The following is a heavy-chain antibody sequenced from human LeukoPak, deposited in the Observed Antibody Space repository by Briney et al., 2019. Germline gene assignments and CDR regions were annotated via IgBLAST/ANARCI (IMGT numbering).Heavy chain of an antibody. CDR3: ARGLPDYYYYYYMDV. CDR1: GGSFSGYY. V-gene: IGHV4-34*01. CDR2: INHSGST. J-gene: IGHJ6*03. Sequence: ASETLSLTCAVYGGSFSGYYWSWIRQPPGKGLEWIGEINHSGSTNYNPSLNSRVTISVDTSKNQFSLKLSSVTAADTAVYYCARGLPDYYYYYYMDVWGKGTTVTVSS.